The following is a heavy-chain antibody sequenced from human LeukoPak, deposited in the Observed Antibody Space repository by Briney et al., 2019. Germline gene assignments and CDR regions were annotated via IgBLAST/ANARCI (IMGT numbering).Heavy chain of an antibody. Sequence: PGGSLRLSCAASGFSLSDYYMSWIRQAPGKGLEWISYISTSGDTIYYSDSVKGRFTISRDNAKNTLYLQMNNLRAEDTAIYYCATDSYVSGSYYRLFYWGQGTLVTVSS. V-gene: IGHV3-11*04. D-gene: IGHD3-10*01. J-gene: IGHJ4*02. CDR3: ATDSYVSGSYYRLFY. CDR2: ISTSGDTI. CDR1: GFSLSDYY.